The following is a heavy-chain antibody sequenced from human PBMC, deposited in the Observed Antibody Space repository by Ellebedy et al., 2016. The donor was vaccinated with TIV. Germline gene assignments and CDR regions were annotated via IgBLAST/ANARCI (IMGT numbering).Heavy chain of an antibody. Sequence: ASVKVSCKASGYTFTSYYMHWVRQAPGQGLEWMGIINPSGGSTNYAQKLQGRVAMTRDTSTSTVYMELSSLRSEDTAVYYRARGTGSYGRVDISYFDYWGQGTLVTVSS. V-gene: IGHV1-46*04. CDR2: INPSGGST. J-gene: IGHJ4*02. CDR3: ARGTGSYGRVDISYFDY. CDR1: GYTFTSYY. D-gene: IGHD5-18*01.